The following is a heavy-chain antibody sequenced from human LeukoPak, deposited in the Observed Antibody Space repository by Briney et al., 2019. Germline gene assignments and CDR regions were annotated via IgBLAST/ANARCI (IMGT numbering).Heavy chain of an antibody. J-gene: IGHJ4*02. CDR1: GFTFSSSS. Sequence: PGGSLRLSCAASGFTFSSSSINWVRRAPGKGLEWVSSISSSSTYIYYADSVKGRFTISRDNAKNSLYLQMNSLRDEDTAVYYCASRDYFDYWGQGTLVTVSS. CDR2: ISSSSTYI. CDR3: ASRDYFDY. V-gene: IGHV3-21*01.